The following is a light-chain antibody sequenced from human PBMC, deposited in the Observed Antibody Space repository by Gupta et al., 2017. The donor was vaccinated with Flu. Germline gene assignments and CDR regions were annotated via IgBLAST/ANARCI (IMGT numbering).Light chain of an antibody. Sequence: DIQRTHSPSSLSASAGDRVTNTRRASQSISTYFNWYQQKPGQAPKLLIYVASSWQSGVPSRFSGSGSGTDFTLTINRLQPEDFATYYCQQCDSIPFTFGRGTKVEI. CDR1: QSISTY. V-gene: IGKV1-39*01. J-gene: IGKJ4*01. CDR2: VAS. CDR3: QQCDSIPFT.